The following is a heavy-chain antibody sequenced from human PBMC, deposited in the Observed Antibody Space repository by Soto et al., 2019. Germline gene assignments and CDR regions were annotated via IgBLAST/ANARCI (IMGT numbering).Heavy chain of an antibody. CDR2: IYYSGST. Sequence: SETLSLTCTVSGCSISSYYWSWIRQPPGKGLEWIGYIYYSGSTNYNPSLKSRVTISVDTSKNQFSLKLGSVTAADTAVYYCARPHGGSSGWDNWFDPWGQGTLVTVSS. V-gene: IGHV4-59*01. D-gene: IGHD6-25*01. J-gene: IGHJ5*02. CDR3: ARPHGGSSGWDNWFDP. CDR1: GCSISSYY.